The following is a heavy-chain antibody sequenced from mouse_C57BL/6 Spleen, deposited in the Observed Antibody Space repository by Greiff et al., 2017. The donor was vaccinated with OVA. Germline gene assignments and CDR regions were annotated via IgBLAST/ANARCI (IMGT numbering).Heavy chain of an antibody. CDR1: GYTFTSYW. V-gene: IGHV1-53*01. CDR2: INPSNGGT. Sequence: QVQLQQPGTELVKPGASVKLSCKASGYTFTSYWMHWVKQRPGQGLEWIGNINPSNGGTNYNEKVKSKATLTVDKSSSTAYMQLSSLTSEDSAVYYCARPPYYYGSRDWYFDVWGTGTTVTVSS. J-gene: IGHJ1*03. CDR3: ARPPYYYGSRDWYFDV. D-gene: IGHD1-1*01.